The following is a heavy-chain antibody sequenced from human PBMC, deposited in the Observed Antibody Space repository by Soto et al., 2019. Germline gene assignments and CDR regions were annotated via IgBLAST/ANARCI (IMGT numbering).Heavy chain of an antibody. CDR3: AKTPRAHGSGNYQVYFYFYGMDV. CDR1: WIHFHYYA. D-gene: IGHD3-10*01. Sequence: GGSLRLSCSTPWIHFHYYALTRVPQASGDGLEGVSTISGSGGGTFQADSVKGRFSLSRDNSKNTLYLQMNGLRAEDTAVYYCAKTPRAHGSGNYQVYFYFYGMDVWGQGT. J-gene: IGHJ6*02. CDR2: ISGSGGGT. V-gene: IGHV3-23*01.